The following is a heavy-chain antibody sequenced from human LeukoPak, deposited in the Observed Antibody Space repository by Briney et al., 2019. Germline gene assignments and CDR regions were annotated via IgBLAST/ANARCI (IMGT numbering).Heavy chain of an antibody. D-gene: IGHD3-9*01. CDR1: GFTFSIYG. V-gene: IGHV3-13*01. CDR3: ADTGYYNDAFDI. J-gene: IGHJ3*02. CDR2: IGTAGDT. Sequence: GGSLRLSCAASGFTFSIYGMHWVRQATGKGLEWVSAIGTAGDTYYPGSVKGRFTISRENAKNSLYLQMNSLRAEDTAVYYCADTGYYNDAFDIWGQGTMVTVSS.